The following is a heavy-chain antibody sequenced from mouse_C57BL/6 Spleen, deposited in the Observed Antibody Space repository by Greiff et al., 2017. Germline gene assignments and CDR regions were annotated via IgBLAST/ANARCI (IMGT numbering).Heavy chain of an antibody. CDR3: ARKGN. CDR2: IYPSDSET. J-gene: IGHJ4*01. Sequence: QVHVKQPGAELVRPGSSVKLSCKASGYTFTSYWMDWVKQRPGQGLEWIGNIYPSDSETHYNQKFKDKATLTVDKSSSTAYMQLSSLTSEDSAVYYCARKGNWGQGTSVTVSS. CDR1: GYTFTSYW. V-gene: IGHV1-61*01.